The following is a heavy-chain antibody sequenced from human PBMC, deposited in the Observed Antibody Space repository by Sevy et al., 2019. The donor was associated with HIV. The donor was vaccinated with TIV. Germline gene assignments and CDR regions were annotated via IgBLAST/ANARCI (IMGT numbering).Heavy chain of an antibody. D-gene: IGHD2-8*02. CDR2: ISSSSSYI. CDR1: GFTFSSYS. Sequence: GGSLRLSCAASGFTFSSYSMNWVRQAPGKGLEWVSSISSSSSYIYYADPVKGRLTISRANAKNSLYRKMNSVRAEDTAVYYCARGYCTGGVCSYIGGDYDYWGQGTLVTVSS. CDR3: ARGYCTGGVCSYIGGDYDY. J-gene: IGHJ4*02. V-gene: IGHV3-21*01.